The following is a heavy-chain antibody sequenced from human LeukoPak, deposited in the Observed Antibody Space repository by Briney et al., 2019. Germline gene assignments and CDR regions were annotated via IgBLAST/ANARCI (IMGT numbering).Heavy chain of an antibody. J-gene: IGHJ5*02. D-gene: IGHD4-11*01. CDR2: INHSGST. V-gene: IGHV4-34*01. CDR1: GGSFSGYY. CDR3: ARGGVTTLVWFDP. Sequence: SETLSLTCAGYGGSFSGYYWSWIRQPPGKGLEWIGEINHSGSTNYNPSLKSRVTISVDTSKNQFSLKLSSVTAADSAVYYCARGGVTTLVWFDPWGQGTLVTVSS.